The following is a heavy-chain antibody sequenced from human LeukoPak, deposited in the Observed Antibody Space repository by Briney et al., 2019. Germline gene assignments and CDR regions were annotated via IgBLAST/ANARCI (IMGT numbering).Heavy chain of an antibody. J-gene: IGHJ3*02. Sequence: SETLSLTCTVSGGSISSYYWSWIRQPPGKGLGWIGYIYYSGSTNYNPSLKSRVTISVDTSKNQFSLKLSSVTAADTAVYYCARLYRSSGYGDAFDIWGQGTMVTVSS. D-gene: IGHD3-22*01. V-gene: IGHV4-59*08. CDR1: GGSISSYY. CDR2: IYYSGST. CDR3: ARLYRSSGYGDAFDI.